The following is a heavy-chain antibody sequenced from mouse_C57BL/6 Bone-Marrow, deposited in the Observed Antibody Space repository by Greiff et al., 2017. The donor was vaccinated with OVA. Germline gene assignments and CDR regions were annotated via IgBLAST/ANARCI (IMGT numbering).Heavy chain of an antibody. J-gene: IGHJ1*03. CDR1: GYTFTSYW. Sequence: QVQLQQPGAELVKPGASVKMSCKASGYTFTSYWITWVKQRPGQGLEWIGDIYPGSGSTNYNEKFKRRATLTVDTYSSTAYMQLSSLTSEDAAVDYCAREGWNLLLLPYWYFDVWGTGTTVTVSS. CDR3: AREGWNLLLLPYWYFDV. CDR2: IYPGSGST. V-gene: IGHV1-55*01. D-gene: IGHD1-1*01.